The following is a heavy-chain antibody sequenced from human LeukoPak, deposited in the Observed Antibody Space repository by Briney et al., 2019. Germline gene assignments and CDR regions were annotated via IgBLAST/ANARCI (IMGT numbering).Heavy chain of an antibody. CDR2: ISWNSGSI. J-gene: IGHJ4*02. CDR1: GFTFDDYA. CDR3: AKDYYYDSSGHFDY. Sequence: GGSLRLSCAASGFTFDDYATHWVRQAPGKGLEWVSGISWNSGSIGYADSVKGRFTISRDNAKNSLYLQMNSLRAEDTALYYCAKDYYYDSSGHFDYWGQGTLVTVSS. V-gene: IGHV3-9*01. D-gene: IGHD3-22*01.